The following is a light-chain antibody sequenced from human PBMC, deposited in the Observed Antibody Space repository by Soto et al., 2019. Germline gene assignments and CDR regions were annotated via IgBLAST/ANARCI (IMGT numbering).Light chain of an antibody. Sequence: DVVLTQSPLSLPVTLVQPASISCRSGQSLAYTYVNIHFTWFQQMPGQSLRRLIYRVSNRDSGVPDTFSGSGSGTDFTLNISRVEADDVALYYCMPAKHWPYTFGQGTKLEIK. V-gene: IGKV2-30*01. CDR1: QSLAYTYVNIH. CDR3: MPAKHWPYT. CDR2: RVS. J-gene: IGKJ2*01.